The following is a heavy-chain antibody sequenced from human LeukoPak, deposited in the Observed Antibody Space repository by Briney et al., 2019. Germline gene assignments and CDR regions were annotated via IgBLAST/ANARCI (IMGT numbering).Heavy chain of an antibody. CDR3: AKDPSYYYDSSGYYYFDY. CDR2: ISGSGGST. CDR1: GFTFSSYA. D-gene: IGHD3-22*01. V-gene: IGHV3-23*01. Sequence: GGSLRLSCAASGFTFSSYAMSRVRQAPGKGLEWVSAISGSGGSTYYAASVKGRLTISRDNSKNTLYLQMNSLRAEDTAVYYCAKDPSYYYDSSGYYYFDYWGQGTLVTVSS. J-gene: IGHJ4*02.